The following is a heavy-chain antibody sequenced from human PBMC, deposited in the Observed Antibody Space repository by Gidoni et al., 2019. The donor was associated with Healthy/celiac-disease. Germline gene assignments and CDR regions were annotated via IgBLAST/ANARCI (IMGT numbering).Heavy chain of an antibody. CDR2: ISSSSSYI. D-gene: IGHD1-1*01. CDR3: ARDPNWILDY. V-gene: IGHV3-21*01. CDR1: GFTFSSYS. J-gene: IGHJ4*02. Sequence: EVQLVESGGGLVKPGGSLSLSCAASGFTFSSYSMNWVRQAPGKGLAWVSSISSSSSYIYYADSVKGRFTISRDNAKNSLYLQMNSLRAEDTAVYYCARDPNWILDYWGQGTLVTVSS.